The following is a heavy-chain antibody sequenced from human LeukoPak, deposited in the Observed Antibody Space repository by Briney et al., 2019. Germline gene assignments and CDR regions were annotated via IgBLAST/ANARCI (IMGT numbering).Heavy chain of an antibody. J-gene: IGHJ5*02. CDR3: ARGRGRSLRFLEWSPRNWFDP. Sequence: GASVTVSRTGSGYTFTGYYMHWVRHAPGQGLEWVGCININNSGTNNAHTSQGRVTTTRDKSISTAYMELSRVRSDETAVYYCARGRGRSLRFLEWSPRNWFDPWGQGTLGTVSS. D-gene: IGHD3-3*01. CDR2: ININNSGT. V-gene: IGHV1-2*02. CDR1: GYTFTGYY.